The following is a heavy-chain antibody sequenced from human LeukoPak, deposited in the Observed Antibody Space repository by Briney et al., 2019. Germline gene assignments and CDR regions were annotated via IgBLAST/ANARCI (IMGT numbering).Heavy chain of an antibody. V-gene: IGHV3-7*01. D-gene: IGHD3-22*01. CDR1: GFIFSSYW. CDR3: AKTRITMIVVPLAPFDY. J-gene: IGHJ4*02. CDR2: IKQDGSEK. Sequence: GGSLRLSCAASGFIFSSYWMSWVRQAPGKGLEWMANIKQDGSEKYYVDSVKGRFTISRDNAKNSLYLQMNSLRAEDTAVYYCAKTRITMIVVPLAPFDYWGQGTLVTVSS.